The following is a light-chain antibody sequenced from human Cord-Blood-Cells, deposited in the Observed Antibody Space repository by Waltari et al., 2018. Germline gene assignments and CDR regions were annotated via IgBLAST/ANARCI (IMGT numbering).Light chain of an antibody. J-gene: IGKJ1*01. V-gene: IGKV3-20*01. CDR3: QQYGSSPPT. Sequence: IVFTQSPATLSLSPGARAPRSCTASPSVSTSYLACYQQKPGQAARLLIYGASNRATGIPDRVSGSGSGTEVTLTSSRLEPEDFGVYYCQQYGSSPPTFGQGTKVEIK. CDR1: PSVSTSY. CDR2: GAS.